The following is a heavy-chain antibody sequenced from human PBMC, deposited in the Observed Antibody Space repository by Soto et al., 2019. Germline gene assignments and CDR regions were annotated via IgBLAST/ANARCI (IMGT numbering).Heavy chain of an antibody. V-gene: IGHV4-34*01. J-gene: IGHJ6*02. CDR2: INHSGST. CDR1: GGSFSDNY. D-gene: IGHD3-22*01. CDR3: ARGPQIYDNNYDGIDD. Sequence: SETLSLTCAVYGGSFSDNYWSWIRQPPGKGLEWIGEINHSGSTNYNPSLKSRVTISVDTSKDQFSLKLSSVTAADTAVYYCARGPQIYDNNYDGIDDWGQGTTVTVSS.